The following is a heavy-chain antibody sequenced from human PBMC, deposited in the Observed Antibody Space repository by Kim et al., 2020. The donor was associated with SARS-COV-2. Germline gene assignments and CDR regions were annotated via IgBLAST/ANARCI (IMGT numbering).Heavy chain of an antibody. Sequence: GGSLRLSCAASGFTFRTSWMHWVRQAPGKGLMWLARVNVTGRSTDYADSVKGRFTISGDNAENILYLHLSSLSAEDTAVYYCTRSGPRAFEIWGQGTMVTVSS. CDR1: GFTFRTSW. V-gene: IGHV3-74*01. CDR2: VNVTGRST. CDR3: TRSGPRAFEI. D-gene: IGHD3-3*01. J-gene: IGHJ3*02.